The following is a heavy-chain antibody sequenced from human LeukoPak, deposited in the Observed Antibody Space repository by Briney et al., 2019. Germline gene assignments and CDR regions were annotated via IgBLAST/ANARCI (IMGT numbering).Heavy chain of an antibody. CDR3: AKETWLPYFFDY. Sequence: GGSLRLSCEASGFTFSSYGMHWVRQAPGKGLEWVACVRYDGSNKYYADSVKGRFTVSRDNSKNTLYLQMNSLRVDDTAVYYCAKETWLPYFFDYWGRGTLVTVSS. CDR1: GFTFSSYG. D-gene: IGHD5-18*01. J-gene: IGHJ4*02. V-gene: IGHV3-30*02. CDR2: VRYDGSNK.